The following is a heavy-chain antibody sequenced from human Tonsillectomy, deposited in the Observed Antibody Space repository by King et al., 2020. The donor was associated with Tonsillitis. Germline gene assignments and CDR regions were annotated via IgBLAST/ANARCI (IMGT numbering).Heavy chain of an antibody. D-gene: IGHD4-11*01. J-gene: IGHJ5*02. Sequence: TFQGRVTMTTDTSTSTAYMELRSLRSDDTAFYYCARDPGVTTNNWFDPWGQGTLVTVSS. V-gene: IGHV1-18*01. CDR3: ARDPGVTTNNWFDP.